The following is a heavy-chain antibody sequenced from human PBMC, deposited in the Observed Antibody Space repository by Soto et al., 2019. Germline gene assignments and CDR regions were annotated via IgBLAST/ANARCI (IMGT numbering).Heavy chain of an antibody. J-gene: IGHJ4*02. CDR2: INPMSRTA. CDR3: VRGTYCGASCYFAREY. V-gene: IGHV1-69*01. CDR1: GDTSTTYV. D-gene: IGHD2-21*01. Sequence: VQLVQSGSEVKKPGSSVKVSCKASGDTSTTYVVSWVRQAPGNGLEWMGGINPMSRTAKYAEKYSGRVTITADEATKTVYLDLTTLRFEDTAAYFCVRGTYCGASCYFAREYWGQGTLVAVSS.